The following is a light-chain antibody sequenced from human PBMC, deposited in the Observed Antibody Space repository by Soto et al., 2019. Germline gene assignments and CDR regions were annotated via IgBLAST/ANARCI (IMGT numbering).Light chain of an antibody. V-gene: IGLV2-14*01. CDR3: SSYTSTSSPVV. CDR2: DVS. Sequence: QSALTQPASVSGSPGQSITISCTGTSSDVGGYNYVSWYQQHPGKAPKLMIYDVSTRPSGVSSRFSGSKSGNTASLTISGLQAEDEGDYYCSSYTSTSSPVVFGGGTKLTVL. J-gene: IGLJ2*01. CDR1: SSDVGGYNY.